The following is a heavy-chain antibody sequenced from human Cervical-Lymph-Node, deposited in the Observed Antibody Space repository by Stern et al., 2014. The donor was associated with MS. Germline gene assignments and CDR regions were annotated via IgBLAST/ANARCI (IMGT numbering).Heavy chain of an antibody. D-gene: IGHD2/OR15-2a*01. CDR2: ISPSGDT. J-gene: IGHJ4*02. V-gene: IGHV4-4*08. CDR3: ARLSTAVDF. Sequence: VQLVESGPGLVKPSETLSLTCAVSGGSIGSRYWGWIRQPPGKGLEWIGLISPSGDTKYHPSLKSRVTLSPDTSKTQFPLKVTSVPAADTAVYYCARLSTAVDFWGQGTLVTVSS. CDR1: GGSIGSRY.